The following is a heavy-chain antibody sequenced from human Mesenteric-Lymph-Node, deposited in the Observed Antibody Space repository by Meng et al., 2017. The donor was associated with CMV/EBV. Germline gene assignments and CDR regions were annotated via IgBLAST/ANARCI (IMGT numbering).Heavy chain of an antibody. Sequence: GGSLRLSCAASGFTFSDYYMTWIRQAPGKGLEWVSYISTSGSGIYYADSVRGRFTISRDNAKNSLSLQMNSLTAEDTAVYYCAIRSSGTYYYGLDVWGQGTTVTVSS. V-gene: IGHV3-11*04. J-gene: IGHJ6*02. CDR1: GFTFSDYY. CDR3: AIRSSGTYYYGLDV. D-gene: IGHD1-26*01. CDR2: ISTSGSGI.